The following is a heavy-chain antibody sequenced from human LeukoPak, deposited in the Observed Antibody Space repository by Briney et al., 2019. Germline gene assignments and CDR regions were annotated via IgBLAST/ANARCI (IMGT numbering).Heavy chain of an antibody. D-gene: IGHD3-22*01. J-gene: IGHJ4*02. CDR3: AGFITMIVVDLLWGYYFDY. Sequence: ASVKVSCKASGYTFSSCDINWVRQATGQGLEWMGWMNPNSGNTVYAQKFQGRVTITRNTSISTAYMELSSLRSEDTAVYYCAGFITMIVVDLLWGYYFDYWGQGTLVTVSS. CDR1: GYTFSSCD. V-gene: IGHV1-8*03. CDR2: MNPNSGNT.